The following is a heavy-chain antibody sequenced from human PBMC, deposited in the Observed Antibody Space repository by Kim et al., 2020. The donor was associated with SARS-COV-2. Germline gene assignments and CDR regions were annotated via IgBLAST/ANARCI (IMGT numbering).Heavy chain of an antibody. Sequence: PSLKSRVTISVDTSTSHCSLKLSSVTAADTAVYYCARDHLPGYYYYGMDVWGQGTTVTVSS. J-gene: IGHJ6*02. V-gene: IGHV4-61*03. CDR3: ARDHLPGYYYYGMDV. D-gene: IGHD2-8*02.